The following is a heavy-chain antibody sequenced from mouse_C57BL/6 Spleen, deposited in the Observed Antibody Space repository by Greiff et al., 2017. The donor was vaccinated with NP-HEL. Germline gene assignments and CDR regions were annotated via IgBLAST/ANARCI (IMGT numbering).Heavy chain of an antibody. CDR2: INPGSGGT. CDR1: GYAFTNYL. J-gene: IGHJ3*01. V-gene: IGHV1-54*01. D-gene: IGHD2-3*01. Sequence: VQLQQSGAELVRPGTSVKVSCKASGYAFTNYLIEWVKQRPGQGLEWIGVINPGSGGTNYNEKFKGKATLTADKSSSTAYMQLSSLTSEDSAVYFCARASGYYVGWFAYWGQGTLVTVSA. CDR3: ARASGYYVGWFAY.